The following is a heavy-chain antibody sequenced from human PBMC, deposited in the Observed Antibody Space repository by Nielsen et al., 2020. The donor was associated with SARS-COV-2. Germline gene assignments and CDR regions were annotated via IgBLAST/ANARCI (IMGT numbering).Heavy chain of an antibody. Sequence: SETLSLTCTVSGGSISNYYWSWIRQPPGKGLEWIGYIYYSGSTNYNPSLKSRVTISVDTSKNQFSLKLSSVTAADTAVYYCASAKYSYGIFFDYWGQGTLVTVSS. D-gene: IGHD5-18*01. CDR1: GGSISNYY. CDR3: ASAKYSYGIFFDY. J-gene: IGHJ4*02. V-gene: IGHV4-59*01. CDR2: IYYSGST.